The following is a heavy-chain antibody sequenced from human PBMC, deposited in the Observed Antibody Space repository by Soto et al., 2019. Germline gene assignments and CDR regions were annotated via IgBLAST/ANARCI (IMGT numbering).Heavy chain of an antibody. J-gene: IGHJ5*02. D-gene: IGHD6-13*01. CDR3: ARDWRTAGTTGWFDP. V-gene: IGHV3-30-3*01. CDR2: ISHDGTTK. Sequence: QEQVVDSGGGVVQPGRSLRLSCAASGFTFSTHAMHWVRQAPGRGLGWVAIISHDGTTKDYADSVKGRFTISRDNSKNAVYLQMNSLRSEDTALYYCARDWRTAGTTGWFDPWGQGTLVTVSS. CDR1: GFTFSTHA.